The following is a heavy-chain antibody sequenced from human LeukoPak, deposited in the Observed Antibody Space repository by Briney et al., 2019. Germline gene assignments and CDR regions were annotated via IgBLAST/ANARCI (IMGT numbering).Heavy chain of an antibody. CDR1: GFTFSSYG. V-gene: IGHV3-30*02. J-gene: IGHJ5*02. CDR2: IRYDGSNK. CDR3: ARVLHKRNYDSSDYYGS. D-gene: IGHD3-22*01. Sequence: PGGSLRLSCAASGFTFSSYGMRWVRQAPGKGLEWVAFIRYDGSNKYYADSVKGRFTISRDNSKNTLYLQLNSLRAEDTAVYYCARVLHKRNYDSSDYYGSWGQGTLVTVSS.